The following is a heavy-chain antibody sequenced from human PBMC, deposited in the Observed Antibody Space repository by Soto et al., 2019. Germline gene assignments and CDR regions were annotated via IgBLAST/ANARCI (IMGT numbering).Heavy chain of an antibody. CDR1: GFTFRNYG. CDR2: ISYDGSNK. J-gene: IGHJ6*02. Sequence: GWSLRLSCTPSGFTFRNYGLHWVRQAPGKGLEWVAVISYDGSNKYYADSVKGRFTISRDNAKNSLYLQMNSLRDEDTAVYYCARDRFLEWLLQYYYYGMDGWGQGTTVTVSS. V-gene: IGHV3-33*05. D-gene: IGHD3-3*01. CDR3: ARDRFLEWLLQYYYYGMDG.